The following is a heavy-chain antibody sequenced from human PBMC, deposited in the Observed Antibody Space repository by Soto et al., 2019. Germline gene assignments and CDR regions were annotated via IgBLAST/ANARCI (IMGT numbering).Heavy chain of an antibody. J-gene: IGHJ4*02. V-gene: IGHV1-2*02. Sequence: ASVKVSCKASGYTFTDHYLHWLRQAPGQSLEWMGWINPYSGGTHFARKFQARVTMARDTFVSTAYMELSRWKSDDTAVYYCARPTYGGSYFDSWGQGTVFTVSS. CDR1: GYTFTDHY. CDR2: INPYSGGT. D-gene: IGHD2-21*01. CDR3: ARPTYGGSYFDS.